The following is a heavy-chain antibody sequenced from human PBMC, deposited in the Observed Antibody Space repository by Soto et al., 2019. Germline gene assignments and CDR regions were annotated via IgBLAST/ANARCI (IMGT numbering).Heavy chain of an antibody. CDR1: GFTFSNAW. V-gene: IGHV3-15*07. D-gene: IGHD2-8*01. J-gene: IGHJ6*02. Sequence: GGSLRLSCAASGFTFSNAWMNWVRRAPGKGLEWVGRIKSKTDGGTSDYAAPVKGRFTISRDDSKNTLYLQMNSLKTEDTAVYYCTTVPRRYCTNGVCYLSIVSSLGMDVWGQGTTVTVSS. CDR3: TTVPRRYCTNGVCYLSIVSSLGMDV. CDR2: IKSKTDGGTS.